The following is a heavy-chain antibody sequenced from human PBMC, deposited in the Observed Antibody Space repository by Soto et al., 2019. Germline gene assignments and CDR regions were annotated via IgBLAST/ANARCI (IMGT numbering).Heavy chain of an antibody. CDR3: ARRSLTYYYDSSGSLAFDY. CDR1: GYTFTGYY. J-gene: IGHJ4*02. Sequence: ASVKVSCKASGYTFTGYYMHWVRQAPGQGLEWMGWINPNSGGTNYAQKFRGWVTMTRDTSISTAYMELSRLRSDDTAVYYCARRSLTYYYDSSGSLAFDYWGQGTLVTVSS. V-gene: IGHV1-2*04. D-gene: IGHD3-22*01. CDR2: INPNSGGT.